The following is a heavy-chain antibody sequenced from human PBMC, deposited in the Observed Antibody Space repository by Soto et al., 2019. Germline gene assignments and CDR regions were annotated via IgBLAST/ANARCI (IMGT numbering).Heavy chain of an antibody. V-gene: IGHV3-33*01. CDR2: IWYDGSNK. CDR1: GFTFSSYG. Sequence: GGSLRLSCAASGFTFSSYGMHWVRQAPGKGLEWVAVIWYDGSNKYYADSVKGRFTISRDNSKNTLYLQMNSLRAEDTAVYYCARAILEWLFPVHYYYYMDVWGKGTTVTVSS. D-gene: IGHD3-3*01. J-gene: IGHJ6*03. CDR3: ARAILEWLFPVHYYYYMDV.